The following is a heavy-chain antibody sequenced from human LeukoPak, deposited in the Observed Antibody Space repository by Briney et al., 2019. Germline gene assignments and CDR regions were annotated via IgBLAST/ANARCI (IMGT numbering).Heavy chain of an antibody. CDR1: GGSISSSSYY. CDR2: IYYSGST. CDR3: ARAVFETFSYYFDY. V-gene: IGHV4-39*07. J-gene: IGHJ4*02. Sequence: SETLSLTCTVSGGSISSSSYYWGWFRQPPGKGLEWTGSIYYSGSTYYNPSLKSRVTISVDTSKNQFSLKLSSVTAADTAVYYCARAVFETFSYYFDYWGQGTLVTVSS.